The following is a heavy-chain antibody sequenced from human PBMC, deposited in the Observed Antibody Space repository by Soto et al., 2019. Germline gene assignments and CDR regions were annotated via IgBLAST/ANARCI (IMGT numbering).Heavy chain of an antibody. CDR1: GGPFSGYY. J-gene: IGHJ6*02. CDR3: ARKRVATFYYTMDV. D-gene: IGHD5-12*01. Sequence: QVQLQKWGAGLLKPSETLSLTCAVYGGPFSGYYWSWIRQPPGKGLEWIGEIIHSGTTNYNPSLKSRVTMSVDTSNNQSSLKLSAVNAADTAVYYCARKRVATFYYTMDVWGQGITVTVSS. CDR2: IIHSGTT. V-gene: IGHV4-34*12.